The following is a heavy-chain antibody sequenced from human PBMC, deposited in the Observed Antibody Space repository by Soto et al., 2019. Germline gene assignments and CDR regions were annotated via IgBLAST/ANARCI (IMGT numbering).Heavy chain of an antibody. CDR2: ISSSSSYI. J-gene: IGHJ6*02. V-gene: IGHV3-21*01. D-gene: IGHD2-2*02. CDR3: AILFPHCISTSCYIYYYYYGMDV. Sequence: GGSLRLSCAASGFTFSSYSMNWVRQAPGKGLEWVSSISSSSSYIYYADSVKGRFTISRDNAKNSLYHQMNSLRAEDTAVYYCAILFPHCISTSCYIYYYYYGMDVWGQGTTVTVSS. CDR1: GFTFSSYS.